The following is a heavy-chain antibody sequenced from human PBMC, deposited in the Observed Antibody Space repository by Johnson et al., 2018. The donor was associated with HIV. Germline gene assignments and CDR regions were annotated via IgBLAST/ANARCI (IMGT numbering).Heavy chain of an antibody. D-gene: IGHD5-18*01. Sequence: GGVVRPGGSLRLSCAASGFTFDDYGMSWVRQAPGKGLEWVSGINWNGGSTGYADSVKGRFTISRDNAKNSLYLQMNSLRAEDTALYYCARVKGYGIPNAFDIWGQGTMVTVSS. V-gene: IGHV3-20*04. CDR2: INWNGGST. CDR3: ARVKGYGIPNAFDI. J-gene: IGHJ3*02. CDR1: GFTFDDYG.